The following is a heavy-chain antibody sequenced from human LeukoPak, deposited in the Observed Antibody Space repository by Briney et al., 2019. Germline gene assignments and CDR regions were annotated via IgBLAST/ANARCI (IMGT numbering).Heavy chain of an antibody. J-gene: IGHJ4*02. V-gene: IGHV4-34*01. Sequence: SETLSLTCAVYGGSFSGYYWSWICQPPGKGLEWIGEINHSGSTNYNPSLKSRVTISVDTSKNQLSLKLSSVTAADTAVYYCARGRGGGSSNYWGQGTLVTVSS. CDR3: ARGRGGGSSNY. D-gene: IGHD2-15*01. CDR2: INHSGST. CDR1: GGSFSGYY.